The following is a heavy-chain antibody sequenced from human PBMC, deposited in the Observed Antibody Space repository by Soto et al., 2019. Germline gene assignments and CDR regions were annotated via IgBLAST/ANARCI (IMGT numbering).Heavy chain of an antibody. D-gene: IGHD3-22*01. V-gene: IGHV3-74*01. CDR3: AIDLNYYDSSGIDY. CDR2: INSDGSST. CDR1: GFTFSSYW. J-gene: IGHJ4*02. Sequence: PAGSLSLSCAASGFTFSSYWMHWVRQAPGKGLVWVSRINSDGSSTRYADSVKGRFTISRDNAKNTLYLQMNSLRAEDTAVYYCAIDLNYYDSSGIDYWGQGTLVTVSS.